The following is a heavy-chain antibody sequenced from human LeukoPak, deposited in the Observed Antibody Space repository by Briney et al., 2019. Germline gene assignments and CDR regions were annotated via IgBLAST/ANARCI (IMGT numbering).Heavy chain of an antibody. CDR3: AKEMGYGSGTTYYSVAFDI. Sequence: QPGGSLRLSCAATGFIFSTYWMTWVRQAPGTGLEWVANIKQDGSERYYVDSVRGRFTISRDNPKNTLYLHMSSLSAEDTAVYYCAKEMGYGSGTTYYSVAFDIWGQGTMVTVSS. CDR1: GFIFSTYW. D-gene: IGHD2-2*01. V-gene: IGHV3-7*05. CDR2: IKQDGSER. J-gene: IGHJ3*02.